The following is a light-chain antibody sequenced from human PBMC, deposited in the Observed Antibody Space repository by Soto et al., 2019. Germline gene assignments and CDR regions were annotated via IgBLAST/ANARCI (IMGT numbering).Light chain of an antibody. J-gene: IGKJ1*01. CDR1: QSISSN. CDR2: GAS. Sequence: EIVLTQSPGTLSLSPGESATLSCRASQSISSNLAWYQQKPGQSPRLLIYGASSRATGIPDRFSGSGSGTDFSLTINRLEPEDSAVYYCQQYDTSPRTFGQGTKVDIK. V-gene: IGKV3-20*01. CDR3: QQYDTSPRT.